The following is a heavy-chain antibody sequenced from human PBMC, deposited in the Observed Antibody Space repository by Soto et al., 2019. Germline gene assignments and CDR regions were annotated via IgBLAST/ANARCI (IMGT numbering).Heavy chain of an antibody. CDR3: ARSVVAVIAFGYQYYGMDA. CDR1: GYSFTGHY. D-gene: IGHD2-21*01. Sequence: QVRLVQSGPEVRKPGASVKISCEASGYSFTGHYLHWVRQAPGHGLEWMGWINPNSGGTNDAQNVKGRLTITADESTRTAYMELSSLRSEDTAVYYCARSVVAVIAFGYQYYGMDAWGQGTTVTVS. CDR2: INPNSGGT. J-gene: IGHJ6*02. V-gene: IGHV1-2*02.